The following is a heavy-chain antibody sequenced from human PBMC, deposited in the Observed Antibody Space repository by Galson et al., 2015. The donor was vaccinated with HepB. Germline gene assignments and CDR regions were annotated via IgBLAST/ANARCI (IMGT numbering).Heavy chain of an antibody. D-gene: IGHD4-23*01. J-gene: IGHJ1*01. CDR2: ISWNSGSI. V-gene: IGHV3-9*01. CDR3: AKDINGGNSEYFQH. Sequence: SLRLSCAASGFTFDDYAMHWVRQAPGKGLEWVSGISWNSGSIGYADSVKGRFTISRDNAKNSLYLQMNSLRAEDTALYYCAKDINGGNSEYFQHWGQGTLVTVSS. CDR1: GFTFDDYA.